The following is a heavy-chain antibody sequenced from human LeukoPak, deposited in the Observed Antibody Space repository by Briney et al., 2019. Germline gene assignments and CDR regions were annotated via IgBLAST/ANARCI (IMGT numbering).Heavy chain of an antibody. CDR1: GGTFSSYA. CDR2: IIPIFGTA. J-gene: IGHJ3*02. CDR3: ARPGGNYAFDI. Sequence: SVKVSFKASGGTFSSYAISWVRQAPGQGLEWMGGIIPIFGTANYAQKFQGRVTMTRDTSTSTVYMEMSSLRSEDTAVYYCARPGGNYAFDIWGQGTVVTVSS. D-gene: IGHD4-23*01. V-gene: IGHV1-69*05.